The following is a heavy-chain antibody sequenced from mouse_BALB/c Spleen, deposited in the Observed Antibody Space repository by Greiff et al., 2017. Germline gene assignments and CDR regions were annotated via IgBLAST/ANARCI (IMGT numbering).Heavy chain of an antibody. CDR1: GFTFSSFG. CDR3: ARSGNLLRLQGLDY. D-gene: IGHD1-2*01. V-gene: IGHV5-17*02. CDR2: ISSGSSTI. Sequence: EVHLVESGGGLVQPGGSRKLSCAASGFTFSSFGMHWVRQAPEKGLEWVAYISSGSSTIYYADTVKGRFTISRDNPKNTLFLQMTSLRSEDTAMYYCARSGNLLRLQGLDYWGQGTTLTVSS. J-gene: IGHJ2*01.